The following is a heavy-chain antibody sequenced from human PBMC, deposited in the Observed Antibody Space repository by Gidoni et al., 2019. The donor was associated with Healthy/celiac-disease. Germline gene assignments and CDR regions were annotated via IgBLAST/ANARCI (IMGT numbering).Heavy chain of an antibody. V-gene: IGHV3-33*01. CDR2: IWYDGSNK. D-gene: IGHD3-10*01. CDR1: GFTFSSYG. CDR3: ARGRITMVRGVKADAFDI. J-gene: IGHJ3*02. Sequence: QVQLVESGGGVVQPGRSLRLSCAASGFTFSSYGMHWVRQAPGKGLGWVAVIWYDGSNKYYADSVKGRFTISRDNSKNTLYLQMNSLRAEDTAVYYCARGRITMVRGVKADAFDIWGQGTMVTVSS.